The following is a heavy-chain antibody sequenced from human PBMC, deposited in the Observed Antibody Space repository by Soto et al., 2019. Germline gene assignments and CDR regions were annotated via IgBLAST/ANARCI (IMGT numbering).Heavy chain of an antibody. CDR1: GFTFSDYY. J-gene: IGHJ4*02. CDR3: ARDLGYYDSSGYFDY. V-gene: IGHV3-11*01. Sequence: GGSLRLSCAASGFTFSDYYMSWIRQAPGKGLEWVSYISTSDSIYYADSVKGRFTISRDNAKNSLYLQMNSLRAEDTAVYYCARDLGYYDSSGYFDYWGQGTLVTVSS. CDR2: ISTSDSI. D-gene: IGHD3-22*01.